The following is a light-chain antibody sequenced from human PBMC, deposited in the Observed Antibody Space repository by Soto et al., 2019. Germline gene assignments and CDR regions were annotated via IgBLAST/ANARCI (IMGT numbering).Light chain of an antibody. CDR2: WAS. Sequence: DIVMTQSPDSLAVSLGERATINCKSGQSVLYSSNNKNYLAWYQQKPGQPPKLLIFWASTRESGVPDRFSGSGSGTDFTLTISRLQAEDVAVYYCQQYNGSPPTFGQGTKVEIK. CDR3: QQYNGSPPT. J-gene: IGKJ1*01. V-gene: IGKV4-1*01. CDR1: QSVLYSSNNKNY.